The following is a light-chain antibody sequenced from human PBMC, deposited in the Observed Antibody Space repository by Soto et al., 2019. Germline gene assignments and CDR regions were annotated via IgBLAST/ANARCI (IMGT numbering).Light chain of an antibody. Sequence: EIVLTQSPAILSVSPGERATLSCRASQSISRSLAWYQQKPGQAPRLLIYGASNGAAGIPARFSGTGSGTDFTLTISSLEPDDFAVYYCQQRYNWPLTFGGGTKVDIK. CDR1: QSISRS. V-gene: IGKV3-11*01. CDR3: QQRYNWPLT. J-gene: IGKJ4*01. CDR2: GAS.